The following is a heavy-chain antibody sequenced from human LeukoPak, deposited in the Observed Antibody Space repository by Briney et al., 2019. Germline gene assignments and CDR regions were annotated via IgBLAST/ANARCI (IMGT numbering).Heavy chain of an antibody. CDR1: GYTFTAYY. D-gene: IGHD1-1*01. CDR2: INPNSGDT. J-gene: IGHJ4*02. V-gene: IGHV1-2*02. CDR3: ARANDDY. Sequence: ASVKVSCKASGYTFTAYYMHWVRQARGQGLEWMGWINPNSGDTNYAQKFQGRVTMTRDTSISTAYMEVSRLISDDTAVYYCARANDDYWGQGTLVTVSS.